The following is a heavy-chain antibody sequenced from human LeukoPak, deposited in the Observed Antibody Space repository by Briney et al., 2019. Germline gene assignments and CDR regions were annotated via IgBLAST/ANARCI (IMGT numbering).Heavy chain of an antibody. D-gene: IGHD5-12*01. CDR3: ARSGSGYLRYYFDY. CDR2: IYSSGST. Sequence: SETLSLTCTVSGGSISSSSYYWGWLRQPPGTGLEGIGSIYSSGSTYYNPSLKSRVTISVDTSKKQFSLKLRSVTAADTAVYYCARSGSGYLRYYFDYWGQGTLVTVSS. V-gene: IGHV4-39*07. CDR1: GGSISSSSYY. J-gene: IGHJ4*02.